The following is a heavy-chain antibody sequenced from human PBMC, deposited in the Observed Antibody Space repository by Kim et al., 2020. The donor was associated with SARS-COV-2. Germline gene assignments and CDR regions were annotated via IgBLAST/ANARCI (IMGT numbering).Heavy chain of an antibody. CDR3: ARGGYCSGGSCRARYYYYGMDV. V-gene: IGHV1-69*13. CDR2: IIPIFGTA. D-gene: IGHD2-15*01. Sequence: SVKVSCKASGGTFSSYAISWVRQAPGQGLEWMGGIIPIFGTANYAQKFQGIVTITADESTSTAYMELSSLRSEDTAVYYCARGGYCSGGSCRARYYYYGMDVWGQGTTVTVSS. J-gene: IGHJ6*02. CDR1: GGTFSSYA.